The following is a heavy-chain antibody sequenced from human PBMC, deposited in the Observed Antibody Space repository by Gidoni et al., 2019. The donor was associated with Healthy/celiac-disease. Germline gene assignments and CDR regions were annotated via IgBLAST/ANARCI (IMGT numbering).Heavy chain of an antibody. CDR1: GFTFSNAW. V-gene: IGHV3-15*01. Sequence: VQLVESGGGLVKPGGSLRLSCAASGFTFSNAWMSWFRQAPGKGLEWVGRIKRKTDGGTTEYAAPVKGRFTISRDDSKNTLYLQMNSLKTEDTAVYYCTTDPPVLRYFDWLPTGSDSNAFDIWGQGTMVTVSS. CDR3: TTDPPVLRYFDWLPTGSDSNAFDI. D-gene: IGHD3-9*01. J-gene: IGHJ3*02. CDR2: IKRKTDGGTT.